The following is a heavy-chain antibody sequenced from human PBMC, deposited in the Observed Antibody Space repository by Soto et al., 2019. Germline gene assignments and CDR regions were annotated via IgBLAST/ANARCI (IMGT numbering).Heavy chain of an antibody. D-gene: IGHD3-10*01. Sequence: EVQLVESGGGLVQPGGSLRLSCAVSEFTVSNNYMSWVRQAPGKGLEWVAAIYSGGTTHYADSAKGRFTISRDNSNNALYLQMNCLGVGAAAVYYCAREAGMVREEVGWFDPWGQGTLVTVSS. V-gene: IGHV3-66*01. CDR3: AREAGMVREEVGWFDP. CDR2: IYSGGTT. J-gene: IGHJ5*02. CDR1: EFTVSNNY.